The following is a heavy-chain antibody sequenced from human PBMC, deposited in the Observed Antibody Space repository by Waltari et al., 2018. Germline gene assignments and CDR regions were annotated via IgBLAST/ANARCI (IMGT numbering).Heavy chain of an antibody. CDR3: AKGTYLGSIEYFQH. CDR1: GFTFSSYG. CDR2: IWYDGSNK. J-gene: IGHJ1*01. V-gene: IGHV3-30*18. D-gene: IGHD2-2*01. Sequence: GESGGGVVQPGRSLRLSCAASGFTFSSYGMHWVRQAPGKGLEWVAVIWYDGSNKYYADSVKGRFTISRDNSKNTLYLQMNSLRAEDTAMYYCAKGTYLGSIEYFQHWGQGTLVTVSS.